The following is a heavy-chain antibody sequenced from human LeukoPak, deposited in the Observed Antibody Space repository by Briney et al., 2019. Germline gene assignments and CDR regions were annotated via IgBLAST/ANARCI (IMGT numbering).Heavy chain of an antibody. Sequence: PGGSLRLSCAASGFTFDDYAMHWVRQAPGKGLEWVSGVSWNSGSIGYADSVKGRFTISRDNAKNSLYLQMNSLRAEDTALYYCAKEASYGMDVWGQGTTVTVSS. V-gene: IGHV3-9*01. CDR3: AKEASYGMDV. J-gene: IGHJ6*02. CDR2: VSWNSGSI. CDR1: GFTFDDYA.